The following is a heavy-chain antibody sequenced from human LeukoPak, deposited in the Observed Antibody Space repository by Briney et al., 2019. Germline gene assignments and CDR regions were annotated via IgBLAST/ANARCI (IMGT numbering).Heavy chain of an antibody. J-gene: IGHJ4*02. CDR2: ISYDGSNK. CDR3: AKDPVGIAARHRDY. V-gene: IGHV3-30*04. D-gene: IGHD6-6*01. CDR1: GFTFSSYA. Sequence: PGGSLRLSCAASGFTFSSYAMHWVRQAPGKGLEWVAVISYDGSNKYYADSVKGRFTISRDNSKNTLYLQMNSLRAEDTAVYYCAKDPVGIAARHRDYWGQGTLVTVSS.